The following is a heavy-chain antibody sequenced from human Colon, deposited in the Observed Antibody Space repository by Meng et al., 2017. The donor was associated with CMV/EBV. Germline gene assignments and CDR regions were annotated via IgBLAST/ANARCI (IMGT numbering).Heavy chain of an antibody. CDR2: ISGSGSST. Sequence: GESLKISCTASGFTFASYAMGWVRLAPGKGLEWVSSISGSGSSTYYADSVKGRFTISRDNSDNTLHLQMNSMRAEDTAVYYCAKGGSYYPHPSFYFDYWGQGTQVTVSS. V-gene: IGHV3-23*01. CDR3: AKGGSYYPHPSFYFDY. CDR1: GFTFASYA. D-gene: IGHD1-26*01. J-gene: IGHJ4*02.